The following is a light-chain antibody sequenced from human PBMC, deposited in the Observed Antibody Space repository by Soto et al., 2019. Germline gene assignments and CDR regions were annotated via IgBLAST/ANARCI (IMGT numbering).Light chain of an antibody. V-gene: IGKV1-5*03. CDR2: KAS. Sequence: DIQMTPSPSTLSASVGDRVTITCRASQSISSWLAWYQQKPGKAPKLLIYKASSLESGVPSRFSGSGSGTEFTLTISSLQPDAFATYYCQQYNSYSPWTFGQGTKVDIK. CDR3: QQYNSYSPWT. CDR1: QSISSW. J-gene: IGKJ1*01.